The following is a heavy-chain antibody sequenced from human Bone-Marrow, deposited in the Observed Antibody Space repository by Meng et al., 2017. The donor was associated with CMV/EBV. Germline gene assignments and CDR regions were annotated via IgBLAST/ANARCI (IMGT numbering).Heavy chain of an antibody. D-gene: IGHD3-16*02. J-gene: IGHJ4*02. Sequence: LGLSCAASGFTFSNYWMHWVRQAPGKGLEWVSRISADGRGTNYADSVKGRFTISRDDAKNTLYLQMNGLRAEDTAVYHCARVVTFFDYWGQGALVTVSS. CDR2: ISADGRGT. CDR3: ARVVTFFDY. V-gene: IGHV3-74*01. CDR1: GFTFSNYW.